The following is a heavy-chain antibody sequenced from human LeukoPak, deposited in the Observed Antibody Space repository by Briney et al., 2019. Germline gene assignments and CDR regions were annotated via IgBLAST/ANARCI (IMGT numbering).Heavy chain of an antibody. CDR2: IYPGDSDT. D-gene: IGHD2-15*01. Sequence: GESLKISCKGSGYSFATYWIGWVRQMPGKGLEWMGVIYPGDSDTRYSPSFQGQVTISADKSISPAYLQWSSLKASDTAMYYCARARYCSGGSCYAEDWGQGTLVTVSS. CDR1: GYSFATYW. V-gene: IGHV5-51*01. J-gene: IGHJ4*02. CDR3: ARARYCSGGSCYAED.